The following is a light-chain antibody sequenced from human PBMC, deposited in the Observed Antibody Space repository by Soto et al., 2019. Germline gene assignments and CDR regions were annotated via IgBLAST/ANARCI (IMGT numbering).Light chain of an antibody. CDR3: QHYNSYSEA. CDR2: DAS. V-gene: IGKV1-5*01. CDR1: QNIRDW. Sequence: IQMTQSPSTLSASVGDRVTITCRASQNIRDWLAWYQQKPGKAPKLLIYDASNLESGVPSRFTGSGSGTEFTLTISSLQPDDFATYYCQHYNSYSEAFGQGTKVDIK. J-gene: IGKJ1*01.